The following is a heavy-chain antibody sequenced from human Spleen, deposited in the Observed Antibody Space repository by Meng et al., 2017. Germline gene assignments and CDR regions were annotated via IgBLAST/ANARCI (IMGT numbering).Heavy chain of an antibody. V-gene: IGHV1-8*01. J-gene: IGHJ4*02. Sequence: QAQRVQSGAEVKKPGASVKVSCKASGYTSTTYDINWVRQAAGQGLEWMGYINPDSGITGLAQKFQGRLSMTSDTSIRTAYMQLSGLISEDTAMYYCARCLAGCDYWGQGTLVTVSS. D-gene: IGHD6-19*01. CDR2: INPDSGIT. CDR1: GYTSTTYD. CDR3: ARCLAGCDY.